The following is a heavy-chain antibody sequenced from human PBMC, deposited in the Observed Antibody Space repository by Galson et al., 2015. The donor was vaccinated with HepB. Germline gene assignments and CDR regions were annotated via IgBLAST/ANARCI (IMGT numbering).Heavy chain of an antibody. CDR2: ISSDGSNK. CDR3: AGDRRMLRAFF. Sequence: SLRLSCAASGFTFSSHAMHWVRQAPGEGLEWVAVISSDGSNKYYGDSVKGRFTISRDNSENTVYLQMNSLSAEDTAVYYCAGDRRMLRAFFWGQGTLVTVSS. CDR1: GFTFSSHA. D-gene: IGHD3-10*01. J-gene: IGHJ1*01. V-gene: IGHV3-30-3*01.